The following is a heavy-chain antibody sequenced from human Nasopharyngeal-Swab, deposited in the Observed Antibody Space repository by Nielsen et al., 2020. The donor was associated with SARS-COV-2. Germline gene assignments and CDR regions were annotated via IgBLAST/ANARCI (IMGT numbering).Heavy chain of an antibody. J-gene: IGHJ4*02. CDR1: GYTFRDYY. CDR3: ARESIAAAGRDFDY. V-gene: IGHV1-2*02. Sequence: ASVKVSCKASGYTFRDYYIHWVRQAPRQGLEWLGWINPNSGGTNYAQKFQGRVTMTRDTSISTAYMELSRLRSDDTAVYYCARESIAAAGRDFDYWGQGTLVTVSS. D-gene: IGHD6-13*01. CDR2: INPNSGGT.